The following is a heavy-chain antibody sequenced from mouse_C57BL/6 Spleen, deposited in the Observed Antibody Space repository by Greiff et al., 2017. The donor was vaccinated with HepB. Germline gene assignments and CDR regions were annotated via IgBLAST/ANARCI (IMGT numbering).Heavy chain of an antibody. CDR3: ARLRRSFDY. J-gene: IGHJ2*01. Sequence: QVQLQQPGAELVKPGASVKLSCKASGYTFTSYWMQWVKQRPGQGLEWIGEIDPSDSYTNYNQKFKGKATLTVDTSSSTAYMQLSSLTSEDSAVYYCARLRRSFDYWGQGTTLTVSS. V-gene: IGHV1-50*01. CDR2: IDPSDSYT. CDR1: GYTFTSYW.